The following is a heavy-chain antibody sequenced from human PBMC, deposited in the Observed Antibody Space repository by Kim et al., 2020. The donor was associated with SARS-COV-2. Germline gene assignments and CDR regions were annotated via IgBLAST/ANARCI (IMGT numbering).Heavy chain of an antibody. CDR3: ARQVINYDLWSGYYQGPIGV. J-gene: IGHJ6*02. CDR2: IYYSGST. V-gene: IGHV4-39*01. CDR1: GGSISSSSYY. D-gene: IGHD3-3*01. Sequence: SETLSHTCTVSGGSISSSSYYWGWIRQPPGKGLEWIGSIYYSGSTYYNPSLKSRVTISVATSKNQFSLKLSSVTAADTAVYHCARQVINYDLWSGYYQGPIGVWGQGTTVTVSS.